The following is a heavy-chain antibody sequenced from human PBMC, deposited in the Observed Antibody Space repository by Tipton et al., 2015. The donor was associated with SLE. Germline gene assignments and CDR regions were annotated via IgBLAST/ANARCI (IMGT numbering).Heavy chain of an antibody. J-gene: IGHJ5*02. V-gene: IGHV4-34*01. CDR2: INHSGST. D-gene: IGHD3-10*01. CDR1: GGSFSGYY. Sequence: TLSLTCAVYGGSFSGYYWSWIRQPPGKGLEWIGEINHSGSTNYNPSPKSRVTISVDTSKNQFSLKLSSVTAADTAVYYCARHHVLLWFGESRGGNWFDPWGQGTLVTVSS. CDR3: ARHHVLLWFGESRGGNWFDP.